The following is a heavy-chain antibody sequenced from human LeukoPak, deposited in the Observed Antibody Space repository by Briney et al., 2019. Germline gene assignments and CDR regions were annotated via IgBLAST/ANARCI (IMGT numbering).Heavy chain of an antibody. CDR3: ARGGQDTAMAIPYYFDY. D-gene: IGHD5-18*01. J-gene: IGHJ4*02. CDR1: GGSFSGYY. Sequence: SETLYLTCAVYGGSFSGYYWSWIRQPPGKGLEWIGEINHSGSTNYNPSLKSRVTISVDTSKNQFSLKLSSVTAADTAVYYCARGGQDTAMAIPYYFDYWGQGTLVTVSS. V-gene: IGHV4-34*01. CDR2: INHSGST.